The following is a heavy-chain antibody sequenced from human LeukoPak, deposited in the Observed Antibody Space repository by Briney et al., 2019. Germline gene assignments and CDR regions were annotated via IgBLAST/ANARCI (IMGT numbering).Heavy chain of an antibody. CDR1: GFTFSSYS. Sequence: PGGSLRLSCAASGFTFSSYSLSWVRQAPGKGLEWVSSISSSSSYIYYADSVKGRFTISRDNAKNSLYLQMNSLRAEDTAVYFCITAPYYSVSSGYYPLDYWGQGTLVTVSS. CDR2: ISSSSSYI. D-gene: IGHD3-22*01. J-gene: IGHJ4*02. V-gene: IGHV3-21*01. CDR3: ITAPYYSVSSGYYPLDY.